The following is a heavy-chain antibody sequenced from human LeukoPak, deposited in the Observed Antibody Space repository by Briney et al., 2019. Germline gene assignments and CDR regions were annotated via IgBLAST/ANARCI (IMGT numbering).Heavy chain of an antibody. CDR1: GGTFSSYA. CDR2: INPSGGST. Sequence: VASVTVSCTASGGTFSSYAISWVRQAPGQGLEWMGIINPSGGSTSYAQKFQGRVTMTRDTSTSTVYMELSSLRSEDTAVYYCARLGELFDYWGQGTLVTVSS. D-gene: IGHD3-10*01. V-gene: IGHV1-46*01. CDR3: ARLGELFDY. J-gene: IGHJ4*02.